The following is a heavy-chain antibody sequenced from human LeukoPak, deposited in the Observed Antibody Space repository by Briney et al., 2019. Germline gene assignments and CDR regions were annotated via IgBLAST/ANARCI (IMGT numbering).Heavy chain of an antibody. J-gene: IGHJ4*02. D-gene: IGHD5-12*01. CDR3: AKDLDIVATITGN. V-gene: IGHV3-23*01. CDR2: VSGSGGST. Sequence: PGGSLRLACAASGFTFSSYAMSWVRQPPGKWREWVSCVSGSGGSTYYASSVKGRFTISRDNSKNTLYLQMNSLRAEDTAVYYCAKDLDIVATITGNWGQGTLVTVSS. CDR1: GFTFSSYA.